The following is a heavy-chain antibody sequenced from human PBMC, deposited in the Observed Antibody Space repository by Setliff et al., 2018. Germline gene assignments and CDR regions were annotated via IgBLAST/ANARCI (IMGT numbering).Heavy chain of an antibody. V-gene: IGHV3-23*01. CDR1: GFTFSSYA. CDR2: ISATSGTT. Sequence: HPGGSLRLSCAASGFTFSSYAMTWVRQAPGKGLECVSGISATSGTTNYADSVKGRFTISRDNSKNTLYLQMNSLRAEDTAVYYCAKVGGIVVAGTLWYFDYWGQGTLVTVSS. J-gene: IGHJ4*02. CDR3: AKVGGIVVAGTLWYFDY. D-gene: IGHD6-19*01.